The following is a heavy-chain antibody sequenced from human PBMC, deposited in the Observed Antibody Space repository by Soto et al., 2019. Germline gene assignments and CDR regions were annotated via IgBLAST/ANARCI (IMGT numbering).Heavy chain of an antibody. J-gene: IGHJ1*01. D-gene: IGHD2-15*01. Sequence: SGPTLVNPTQTLTLTCTFSGFSLSTSGVGVGWIRQPPGKALEWLALIYWNDDKRYSPSLKSRLTITKDTSKNRVVLTMTNMDPVDTATYYCAHLGGWYLASQHWGQGTLVTVSS. CDR3: AHLGGWYLASQH. V-gene: IGHV2-5*01. CDR1: GFSLSTSGVG. CDR2: IYWNDDK.